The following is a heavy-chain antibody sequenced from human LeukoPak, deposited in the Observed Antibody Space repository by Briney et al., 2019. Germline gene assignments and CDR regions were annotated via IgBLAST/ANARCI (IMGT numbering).Heavy chain of an antibody. CDR1: GXXFSSYA. V-gene: IGHV3-23*01. CDR2: ISGSGGST. D-gene: IGHD3-22*01. J-gene: IGHJ4*02. Sequence: GGSLRLSCAASGXXFSSYAMSWVRQAPXXXXXXXSAISGSGGSTYHADSVKGRFTISRDNSKNTLYLQMNSLRAEDTAVYYCAKNLHYYYDSSGYYFFDYWGQGTLVTVSS. CDR3: AKNLHYYYDSSGYYFFDY.